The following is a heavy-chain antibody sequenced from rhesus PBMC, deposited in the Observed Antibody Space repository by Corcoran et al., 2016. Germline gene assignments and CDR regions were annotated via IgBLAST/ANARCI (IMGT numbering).Heavy chain of an antibody. J-gene: IGHJ6*01. Sequence: QVQLQESGPGLVKPSETLSLTCAVSGGSISDNYWSWIRQSPGKGLEWIGRISVSVGTTDYSPSLKSRIAISTDTSKNHFSLKLTSVTAADTAIYYCARGSGGHGLDSWGQGVAVTVSS. V-gene: IGHV4-173*01. D-gene: IGHD2-39*02. CDR2: ISVSVGTT. CDR3: ARGSGGHGLDS. CDR1: GGSISDNY.